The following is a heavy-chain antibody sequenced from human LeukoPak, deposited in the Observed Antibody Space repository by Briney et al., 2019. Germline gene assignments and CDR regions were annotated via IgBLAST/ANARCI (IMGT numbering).Heavy chain of an antibody. CDR2: IYYSGST. D-gene: IGHD6-13*01. J-gene: IGHJ4*02. Sequence: SETLSLTCTVSGGSISSSSYYWGWIRQPPGKGLEWIGSIYYSGSTYYNPSLKSRVTISVDTSKNQFSLKLSSVTAADTAVYYCARNIAAAGLVHWGQGTLVTVSS. CDR3: ARNIAAAGLVH. CDR1: GGSISSSSYY. V-gene: IGHV4-39*07.